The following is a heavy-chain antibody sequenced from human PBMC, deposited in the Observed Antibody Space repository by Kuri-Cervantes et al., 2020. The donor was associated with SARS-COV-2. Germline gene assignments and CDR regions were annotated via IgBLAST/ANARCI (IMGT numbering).Heavy chain of an antibody. Sequence: GESLKISCAASGFTFSSYAMNWVRQAPGKGLEWVSTISGSGGTTFYADSVKGRFTISRDNSKNTLYLQMNSLRAEDTAVYYCASLTVTPWGQGTLVTVSS. CDR3: ASLTVTP. V-gene: IGHV3-23*01. D-gene: IGHD4-17*01. CDR1: GFTFSSYA. CDR2: ISGSGGTT. J-gene: IGHJ5*02.